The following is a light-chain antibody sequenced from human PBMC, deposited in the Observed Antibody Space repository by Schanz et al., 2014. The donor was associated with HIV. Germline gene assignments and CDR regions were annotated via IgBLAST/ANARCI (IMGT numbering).Light chain of an antibody. CDR2: SNN. CDR3: AAWDDSLSGRV. J-gene: IGLJ3*02. Sequence: QSVLTQPPSASGTPGQSVTISCSGSSSNIGSNAVHWYQQLPGTAPKLLIYSNNQRPSGVPGRLSGSKSGTSASLAISGLRFEDEADYYCAAWDDSLSGRVFGGGTKLTVL. V-gene: IGLV1-47*02. CDR1: SSNIGSNA.